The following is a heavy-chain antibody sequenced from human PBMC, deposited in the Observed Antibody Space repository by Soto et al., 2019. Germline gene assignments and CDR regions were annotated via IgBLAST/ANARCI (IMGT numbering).Heavy chain of an antibody. CDR1: GFTFSSYG. CDR2: VGGRDSAT. V-gene: IGHV3-23*01. D-gene: IGHD5-18*01. J-gene: IGHJ4*02. CDR3: VKDRVYTYGTFVS. Sequence: HPGGSLRLSCEASGFTFSSYGMTWVRQAPGKGLEWVSTVGGRDSATDYADSVKGRFTISRDNSRNTLYLQMNSLRAEDTAVYYCVKDRVYTYGTFVSWGRGTLVTVSS.